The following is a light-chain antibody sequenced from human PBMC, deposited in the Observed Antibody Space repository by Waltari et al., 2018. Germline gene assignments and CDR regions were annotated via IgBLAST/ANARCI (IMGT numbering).Light chain of an antibody. V-gene: IGLV4-69*01. CDR3: QTWGSGIVT. J-gene: IGLJ2*01. CDR1: TGHSDFA. CDR2: LNSDGSH. Sequence: QPVLTQSPSASASLGASVKLTCTLSTGHSDFAIAWHQQQPERGPRYLMKLNSDGSHTKGDAIPDRFSGSSSGAERYLTISGRQSEDEAAYYCQTWGSGIVTFGGGTQLTVL.